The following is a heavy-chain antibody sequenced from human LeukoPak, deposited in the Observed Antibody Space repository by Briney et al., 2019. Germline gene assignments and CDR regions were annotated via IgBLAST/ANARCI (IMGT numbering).Heavy chain of an antibody. D-gene: IGHD1-26*01. CDR3: ARGSGSYPRGEYYFDY. CDR1: GFTFSSYA. J-gene: IGHJ4*02. Sequence: GGSLRLSCAASGFTFSSYAKHWVRQAPGKGLEYVSAITNNGGSTYYADSVKGRFTISRDNSKNTLYLQMGSLRAEDMAVYYCARGSGSYPRGEYYFDYWGQGTLVTVSS. V-gene: IGHV3-64*02. CDR2: ITNNGGST.